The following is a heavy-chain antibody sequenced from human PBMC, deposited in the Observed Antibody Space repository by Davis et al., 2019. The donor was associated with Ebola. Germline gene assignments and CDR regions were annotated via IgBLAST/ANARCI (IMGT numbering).Heavy chain of an antibody. D-gene: IGHD2-21*02. CDR3: ARDLTHIVVVTAIQGEDAFDI. V-gene: IGHV1-3*01. CDR2: IDAGNGNT. CDR1: GYTITRYA. J-gene: IGHJ3*02. Sequence: AASVKVSCKASGYTITRYAMQWVRQAPGQGLEWMGWIDAGNGNTKYAQNFQGRVTMTTDTSTNTAYMELRSLRSDDTAVYYCARDLTHIVVVTAIQGEDAFDIWGQGTMVTVSS.